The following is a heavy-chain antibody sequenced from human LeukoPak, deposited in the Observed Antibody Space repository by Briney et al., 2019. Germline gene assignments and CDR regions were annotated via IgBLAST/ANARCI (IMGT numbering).Heavy chain of an antibody. V-gene: IGHV4-59*01. D-gene: IGHD6-13*01. CDR1: GGSISSYY. CDR2: IYYSGST. Sequence: SETLSLTCTVSGGSISSYYWSWIRQPPGKGLEWIGYIYYSGSTNYNPSLKSRVTISVDTSKNQFSLKLSSVTAADTAVYYCARAPAPSSSWYSFDYWGQGTLVTVSS. CDR3: ARAPAPSSSWYSFDY. J-gene: IGHJ4*02.